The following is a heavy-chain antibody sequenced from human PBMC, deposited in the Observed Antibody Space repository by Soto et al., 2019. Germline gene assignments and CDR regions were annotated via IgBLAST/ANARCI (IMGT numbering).Heavy chain of an antibody. J-gene: IGHJ6*02. CDR1: GYTFTSYG. D-gene: IGHD3-9*01. CDR3: ARDPSGTRYFDWLDGMDV. CDR2: ISAYNGNT. V-gene: IGHV1-18*01. Sequence: ASVKVSCKASGYTFTSYGISWVRQAPGQGLEWMGWISAYNGNTNYAQKLQGRVTMTTDTSTSTAYMELRSLRSDDTAVYYCARDPSGTRYFDWLDGMDVWGQGTKVTVSS.